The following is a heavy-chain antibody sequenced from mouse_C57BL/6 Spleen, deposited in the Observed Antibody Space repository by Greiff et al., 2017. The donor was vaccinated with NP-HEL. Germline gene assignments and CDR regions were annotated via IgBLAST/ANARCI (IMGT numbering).Heavy chain of an antibody. V-gene: IGHV5-4*03. J-gene: IGHJ2*01. Sequence: EVMLVESGGGLVKPGGSLKLSCAASGFTFSSYAMSWVRQTPEKRLEWVATLSDGGSYTYYPDNVKGRFTISRDNAKNNLYLQMSHLKSEDTAMYYCARGGLYYSPFDYWGQGTTLTVSS. CDR2: LSDGGSYT. CDR3: ARGGLYYSPFDY. D-gene: IGHD2-12*01. CDR1: GFTFSSYA.